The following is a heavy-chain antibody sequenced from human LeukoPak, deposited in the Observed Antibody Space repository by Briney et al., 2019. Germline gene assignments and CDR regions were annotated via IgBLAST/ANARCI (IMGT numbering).Heavy chain of an antibody. Sequence: GGSLRLSCEASGFTFSSYGITWVRQAPGKGLEWVSGISGSSGTTHYADAVKGRFTISRDNSKKTLYLQINSLRAEDTAVYYCARWDGYGDYWGQGTLVTVSS. D-gene: IGHD5-24*01. CDR1: GFTFSSYG. CDR2: ISGSSGTT. V-gene: IGHV3-23*01. CDR3: ARWDGYGDY. J-gene: IGHJ4*02.